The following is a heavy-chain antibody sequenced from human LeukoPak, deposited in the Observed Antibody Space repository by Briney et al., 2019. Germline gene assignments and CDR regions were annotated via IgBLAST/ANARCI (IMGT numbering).Heavy chain of an antibody. V-gene: IGHV3-20*01. J-gene: IGHJ4*02. CDR3: ARVQFGELSSVEFDY. Sequence: GGSLRLSCAASGFTFDEYGMSWVRQAPGKGLEWVSGINWNGGSTGYADSVKGRFTISRDNAKNSLYLQMNSLRAEDTALYHCARVQFGELSSVEFDYWGQGTLVTVSS. CDR1: GFTFDEYG. CDR2: INWNGGST. D-gene: IGHD3-10*01.